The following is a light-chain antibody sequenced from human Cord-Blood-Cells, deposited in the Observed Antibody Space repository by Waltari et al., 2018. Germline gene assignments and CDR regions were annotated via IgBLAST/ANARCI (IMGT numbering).Light chain of an antibody. Sequence: QSALTQPASVSGSPGQSITISCTGTSSDVGGYNYVSWYQQHPGKAPKLMIYDVSKLPSGVSNRFSGSKSGNTASLTISGLQAEDEADYYCSSYTSSSTRVFGTGTKVTVL. CDR2: DVS. V-gene: IGLV2-14*01. CDR1: SSDVGGYNY. CDR3: SSYTSSSTRV. J-gene: IGLJ1*01.